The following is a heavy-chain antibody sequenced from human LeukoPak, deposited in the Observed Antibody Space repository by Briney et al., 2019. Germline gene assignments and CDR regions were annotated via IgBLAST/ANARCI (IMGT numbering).Heavy chain of an antibody. Sequence: GGSLRLSCAASGFTFSSYAMSWVRQAPGQGLEWVSSITSSGAATYYADSVKGRFTISRDNSDNTLYLQMNSLRAEDTAVYYCAKDRPNYYGSNGHYYKLNGDCWGQGTLVTVSS. CDR3: AKDRPNYYGSNGHYYKLNGDC. D-gene: IGHD3-22*01. CDR2: ITSSGAAT. V-gene: IGHV3-23*01. CDR1: GFTFSSYA. J-gene: IGHJ4*02.